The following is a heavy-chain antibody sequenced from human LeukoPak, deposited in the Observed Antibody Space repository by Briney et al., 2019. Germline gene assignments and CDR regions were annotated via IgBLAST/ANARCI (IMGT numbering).Heavy chain of an antibody. V-gene: IGHV3-7*01. CDR1: GFTFSSYW. D-gene: IGHD3-10*01. CDR3: AQRWFGEPYHLSWAFDI. J-gene: IGHJ3*02. CDR2: IKQDGSEK. Sequence: PGGSLRLSCAASGFTFSSYWMSWVRQAPGKGLEWVANIKQDGSEKYYVDSVKGRFTISRDNAKNSLYLQMNSLRAEDTAVYYCAQRWFGEPYHLSWAFDIWGQGTMVTVSS.